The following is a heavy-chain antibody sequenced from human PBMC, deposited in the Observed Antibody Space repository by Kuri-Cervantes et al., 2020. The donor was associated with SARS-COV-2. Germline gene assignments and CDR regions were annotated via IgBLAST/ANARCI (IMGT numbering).Heavy chain of an antibody. D-gene: IGHD5-24*01. CDR3: AREGRDAEDLGSFDP. CDR1: GFAFSSYD. V-gene: IGHV3-23*01. CDR2: IRGSGGST. J-gene: IGHJ2*01. Sequence: GGSLRLSCAASGFAFSSYDMSWVRQAPGKGLEWVSAIRGSGGSTYYADSAKGRFTISRDNSKNTLYLQMNSLRAEDTAVYYWAREGRDAEDLGSFDPWGRGTLVTVSS.